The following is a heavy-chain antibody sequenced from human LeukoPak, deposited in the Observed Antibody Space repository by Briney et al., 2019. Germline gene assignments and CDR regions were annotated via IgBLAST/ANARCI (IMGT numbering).Heavy chain of an antibody. J-gene: IGHJ4*02. CDR2: ICWDGGST. V-gene: IGHV3-43D*04. CDR3: AKVSTPYYYDSSGYSYYFDY. CDR1: GFTYDDYA. D-gene: IGHD3-22*01. Sequence: GGSLRLSCPASGFTYDDYAMHWVRQPPGRGVEWVSLICWDGGSTYYADSVKGRFTISRDNSKYSLYLQMNSLRAEDTALYYCAKVSTPYYYDSSGYSYYFDYWGQGTLVTVSS.